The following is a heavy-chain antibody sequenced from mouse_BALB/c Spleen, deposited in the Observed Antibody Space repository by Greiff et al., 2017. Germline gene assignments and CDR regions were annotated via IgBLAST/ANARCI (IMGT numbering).Heavy chain of an antibody. CDR1: GYSITSGYY. Sequence: EVKLMESGPGLVKPSQSLSLTCSVTGYSITSGYYWNWIRQFPGNKLEWMGYISYDGSNNYNPSLKNRISITRDTSKNQFFLKLNSVTTEDTATYYCARDFDGWGQGTTLTVSS. CDR3: ARDFDG. CDR2: ISYDGSN. V-gene: IGHV3-6*02. J-gene: IGHJ2*01. D-gene: IGHD2-3*01.